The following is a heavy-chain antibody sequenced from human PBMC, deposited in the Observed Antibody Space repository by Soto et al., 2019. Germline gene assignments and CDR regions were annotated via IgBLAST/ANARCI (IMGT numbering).Heavy chain of an antibody. CDR2: INPNSGTT. D-gene: IGHD3-10*01. CDR1: GYTFTDYY. CDR3: ARVPRGVYSGMDV. J-gene: IGHJ6*02. V-gene: IGHV1-2*04. Sequence: QVQLVQSGAEVKKPGASVKVSCKASGYTFTDYYMHWVRQAPGQRLEWMGWINPNSGTTNYAQKFQGWVTMTRDTSITTVYMEVSRLRSDDTAVYYCARVPRGVYSGMDVWGQGTKVTVSS.